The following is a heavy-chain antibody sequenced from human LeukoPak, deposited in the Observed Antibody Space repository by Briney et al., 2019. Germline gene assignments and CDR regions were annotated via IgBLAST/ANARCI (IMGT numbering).Heavy chain of an antibody. V-gene: IGHV1-69*04. CDR2: IIPILGIA. D-gene: IGHD1-26*01. Sequence: SVKVSCKASGGTFSSYAISWVRQAPGQGLEWMGRIIPILGIANYAQKFQGRVTITADKSTSTAYMELSSLRSEDTAVYYCAREGPDSGSFPYYSYYGMDVWGQGTTVTVSS. CDR1: GGTFSSYA. J-gene: IGHJ6*02. CDR3: AREGPDSGSFPYYSYYGMDV.